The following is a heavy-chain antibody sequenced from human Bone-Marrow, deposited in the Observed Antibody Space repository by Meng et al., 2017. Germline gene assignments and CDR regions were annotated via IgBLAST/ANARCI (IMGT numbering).Heavy chain of an antibody. V-gene: IGHV1-46*02. Sequence: GESLKISCAASGFTFDDYAMHWVRQAPGQGLEWMGIINPSGGSTSYAQKFQGRVTMTRDTSTSTVYMELSSLRSEDTAVYYCARDDAKLNDAFDIWGQGTMVTVSS. D-gene: IGHD3-10*01. CDR2: INPSGGST. CDR3: ARDDAKLNDAFDI. J-gene: IGHJ3*02. CDR1: GFTFDDYA.